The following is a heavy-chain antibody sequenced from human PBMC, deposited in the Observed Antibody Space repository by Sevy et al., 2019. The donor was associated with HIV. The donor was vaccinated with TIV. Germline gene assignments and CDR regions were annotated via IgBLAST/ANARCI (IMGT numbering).Heavy chain of an antibody. CDR3: ARDRTYSSSWYYYYYGMDV. D-gene: IGHD6-13*01. CDR1: GFTFSSYW. Sequence: GGSLRLSCAASGFTFSSYWMSWVRQAPGKGLEWVANIKQDGSEKYYVDSVKGRFTISRDNAKNSLYLQMNSLRAEDTAVYYCARDRTYSSSWYYYYYGMDVRGQGTTVTVSS. J-gene: IGHJ6*02. CDR2: IKQDGSEK. V-gene: IGHV3-7*03.